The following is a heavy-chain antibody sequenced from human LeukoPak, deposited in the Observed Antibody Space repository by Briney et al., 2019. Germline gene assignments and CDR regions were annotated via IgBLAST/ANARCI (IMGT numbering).Heavy chain of an antibody. CDR2: ISSSGSTI. V-gene: IGHV3-11*04. J-gene: IGHJ5*02. Sequence: PGGSLRLSCAASGFTFSDYYMSWIRQAPGKGLEWVSYISSSGSTIYYADSVKGRFTISRDNAKNSLYLQMNSLRAEDTAVYYCARPAVVGATSWFDPWGQGTLVTVSS. CDR1: GFTFSDYY. D-gene: IGHD1-26*01. CDR3: ARPAVVGATSWFDP.